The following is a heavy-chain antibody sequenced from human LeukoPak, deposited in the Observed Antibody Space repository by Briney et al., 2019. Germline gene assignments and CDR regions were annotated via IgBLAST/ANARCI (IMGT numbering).Heavy chain of an antibody. CDR3: TQITISSLNFDY. Sequence: PGGSLRLSCAASGFTVSSNYMSWVRQAPGKGLEWVPVIYSGGSTYYADSVKGRFTISRDNSKNTLYLQMNSLRAEDTAVYYCTQITISSLNFDYWGQGTLVTVSS. V-gene: IGHV3-66*01. D-gene: IGHD3-10*01. J-gene: IGHJ4*02. CDR1: GFTVSSNY. CDR2: IYSGGST.